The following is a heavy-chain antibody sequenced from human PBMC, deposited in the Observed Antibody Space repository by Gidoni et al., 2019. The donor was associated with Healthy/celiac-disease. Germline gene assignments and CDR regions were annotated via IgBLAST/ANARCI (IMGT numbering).Heavy chain of an antibody. CDR1: GFTFSSDW. Sequence: EVQLVESGGGLVQPGGSLRLSCAASGFTFSSDWMSWVRQAPGKGLEWVANIKQDGSEKDYVDSVKGRFTISRDNAKNSLYLQMNSLRAEDTAVYFCARVHSSSWYTFRFGYYYYMDVWGKGTTVTVSS. CDR3: ARVHSSSWYTFRFGYYYYMDV. D-gene: IGHD6-13*01. J-gene: IGHJ6*03. CDR2: IKQDGSEK. V-gene: IGHV3-7*03.